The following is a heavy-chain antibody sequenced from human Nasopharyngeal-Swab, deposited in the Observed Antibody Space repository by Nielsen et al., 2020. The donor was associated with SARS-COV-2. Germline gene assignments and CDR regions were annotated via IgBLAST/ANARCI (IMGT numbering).Heavy chain of an antibody. V-gene: IGHV3-43*02. J-gene: IGHJ6*03. CDR3: AKDIFRATNSRAPVTTIAYYMDV. CDR2: ISGDGGGT. D-gene: IGHD1-26*01. CDR1: GFTFDDYA. Sequence: GGSLRLSCAASGFTFDDYAMHWVRQAPGKGLEWVSLISGDGGGTYYADSVKGRFTISRDNSKNSLYLQMNSLRTEDTALYYCAKDIFRATNSRAPVTTIAYYMDVWGKGTTVTVSS.